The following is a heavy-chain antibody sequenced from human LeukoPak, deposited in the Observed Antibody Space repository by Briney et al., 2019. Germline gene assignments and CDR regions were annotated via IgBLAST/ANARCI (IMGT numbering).Heavy chain of an antibody. V-gene: IGHV4-39*01. CDR1: GGSITTSSYY. J-gene: IGHJ2*01. D-gene: IGHD2/OR15-2a*01. CDR3: ARAFRARYFDL. CDR2: IYYSGST. Sequence: SETLSLTCTVSGGSITTSSYYWGWIRQPPGKGLEWIGIIYYSGSTYYNPSLKGRVTISVDTSKDQFSLKLSSVTASDTAVYYCARAFRARYFDLWGRGTLVTVSS.